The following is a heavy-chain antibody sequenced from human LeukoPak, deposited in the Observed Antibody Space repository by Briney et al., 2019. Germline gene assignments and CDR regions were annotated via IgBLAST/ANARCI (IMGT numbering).Heavy chain of an antibody. Sequence: PGGSLRLSCAASGFTFSSYSMNWVRQAPGKGLECVSSISSSSSYIYYADSVKGRFTISRDNAKNSLYLQMNSLRAEDTAVYYCARDGNGLFDYWGQGTLVTVSS. V-gene: IGHV3-21*01. CDR1: GFTFSSYS. J-gene: IGHJ4*02. CDR3: ARDGNGLFDY. CDR2: ISSSSSYI. D-gene: IGHD1-1*01.